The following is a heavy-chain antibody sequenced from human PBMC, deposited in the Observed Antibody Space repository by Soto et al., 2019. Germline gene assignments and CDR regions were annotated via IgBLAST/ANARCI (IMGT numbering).Heavy chain of an antibody. CDR3: AGGGAVASFDY. CDR2: IKQDGSEK. CDR1: GFTFSSYW. Sequence: EVQLVESGGGLVQPGGSLRLSCAASGFTFSSYWMSWVRQAPGKGLEWVANIKQDGSEKYYVDSVKGRFTISRDNAKNSLYLQMNSLRAEDTAVYYCAGGGAVASFDYWGQGTLVTVSS. J-gene: IGHJ4*02. V-gene: IGHV3-7*04. D-gene: IGHD6-19*01.